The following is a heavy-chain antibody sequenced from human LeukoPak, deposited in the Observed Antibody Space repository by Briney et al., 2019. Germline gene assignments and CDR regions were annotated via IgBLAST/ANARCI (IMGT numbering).Heavy chain of an antibody. V-gene: IGHV3-21*01. Sequence: PGGSLRLSCAASGFTFSSYMMNWVRQAPGKGLEWFSSINSGSTYTYYTESVKGRFTVSRDNAKNSLFLQMNSLRAEDTAIYYCARSLTTLTYEGYWGQGTLVTVSS. J-gene: IGHJ4*02. D-gene: IGHD1-1*01. CDR2: INSGSTYT. CDR1: GFTFSSYM. CDR3: ARSLTTLTYEGY.